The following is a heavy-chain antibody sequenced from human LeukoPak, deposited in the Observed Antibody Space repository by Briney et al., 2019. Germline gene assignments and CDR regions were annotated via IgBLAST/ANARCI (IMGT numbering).Heavy chain of an antibody. J-gene: IGHJ4*02. CDR3: ARDSPRPPAYYYDCSDF. D-gene: IGHD3-22*01. CDR1: GFTFRTYA. CDR2: ISGNGRNT. Sequence: GGSLRLSCAASGFTFRTYAVRWVPQAPGKGLEGVSAISGNGRNTYYAYCVKGRFTIPRDNYKNKMYLQMKSMRVEDTAVYYCARDSPRPPAYYYDCSDFWGQGTLVTVSS. V-gene: IGHV3-23*01.